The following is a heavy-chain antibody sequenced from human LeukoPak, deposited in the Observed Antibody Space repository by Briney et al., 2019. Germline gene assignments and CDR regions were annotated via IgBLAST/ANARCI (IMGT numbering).Heavy chain of an antibody. CDR2: INSDGSST. V-gene: IGHV3-74*01. J-gene: IGHJ4*02. CDR3: AINRYSSSWYLY. CDR1: GFTFSSYW. Sequence: GGSLRLSCAASGFTFSSYWMHWVRQAPGKGLVWVSRINSDGSSTSYADSVKGRFTISRDNAKNTLYLQMNSLRAEDTAVYYCAINRYSSSWYLYWGQGTLVTVSS. D-gene: IGHD6-13*01.